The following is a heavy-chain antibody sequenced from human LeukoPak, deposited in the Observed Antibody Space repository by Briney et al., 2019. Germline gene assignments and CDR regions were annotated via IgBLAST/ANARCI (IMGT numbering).Heavy chain of an antibody. D-gene: IGHD4-23*01. CDR1: GGSFSGYY. CDR3: ARLVSEGESGGNSPYFDY. J-gene: IGHJ4*02. CDR2: INHSGST. Sequence: SETLSLTCAVYGGSFSGYYWSWIRQPPGKGLEWIGEINHSGSTNYNPSLKSRVTISVDTSKNQFSLKLSSVTAADTAVYYCARLVSEGESGGNSPYFDYWGQGTLVTVSS. V-gene: IGHV4-34*01.